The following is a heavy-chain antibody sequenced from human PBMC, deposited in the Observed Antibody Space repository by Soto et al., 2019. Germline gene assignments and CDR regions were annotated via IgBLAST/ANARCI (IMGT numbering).Heavy chain of an antibody. CDR3: AREGPAPYYYYGMDV. V-gene: IGHV1-18*01. CDR1: GYSFTTYG. Sequence: QVQLVQSRGEVKKPGASAKVSCKTSGYSFTTYGISWVRQAPGQGLEWMGWISGYNGNTNYAQKLKGRLTMTTDTSTSTAYMELRSLTSDDTAVYYCAREGPAPYYYYGMDVWGQGSTVTVSS. J-gene: IGHJ6*02. CDR2: ISGYNGNT.